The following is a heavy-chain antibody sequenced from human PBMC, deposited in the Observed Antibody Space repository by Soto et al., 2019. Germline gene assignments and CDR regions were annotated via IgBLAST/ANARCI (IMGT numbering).Heavy chain of an antibody. CDR3: AREGSYYFDSRIDY. Sequence: QVVLVQSGAEVKRPGDSVTVSCKAPEYTFANHFMHWVRQAPGQGLEWMGIINPYGGSATYTQKCQGRGTVTRDTYTSTLYLVLSSLTSADTAVYYCAREGSYYFDSRIDYWGQGTLVTVSS. D-gene: IGHD3-10*01. J-gene: IGHJ4*02. V-gene: IGHV1-46*01. CDR2: INPYGGSA. CDR1: EYTFANHF.